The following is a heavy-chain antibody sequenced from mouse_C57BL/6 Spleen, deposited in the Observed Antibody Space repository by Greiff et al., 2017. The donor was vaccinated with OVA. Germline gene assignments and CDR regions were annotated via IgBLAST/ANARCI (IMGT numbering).Heavy chain of an antibody. V-gene: IGHV1-61*01. Sequence: QVQLQQPGAELVGPGSSVKLSCKASGYTFTRYWVDWVEQRPGQGLEWIGNIYPSDSETHYNQKFKDKATLTVDKSSSTAYMQLSSLTSEDSAVYYCARYDYGSSYAYWGQGTLVTVSA. CDR2: IYPSDSET. D-gene: IGHD1-1*01. CDR3: ARYDYGSSYAY. CDR1: GYTFTRYW. J-gene: IGHJ3*01.